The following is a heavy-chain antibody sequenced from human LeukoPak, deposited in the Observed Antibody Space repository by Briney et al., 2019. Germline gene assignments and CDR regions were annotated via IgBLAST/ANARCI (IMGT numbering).Heavy chain of an antibody. V-gene: IGHV4-39*01. CDR2: VFYNGHA. D-gene: IGHD5-12*01. J-gene: IGHJ4*02. CDR3: ARQSGYDSPFDY. Sequence: SETLSLTCTVSGDSLSRTNYYWGWIRQPPGKGPEWIGSVFYNGHAYYIPSLKSRVTISVDTSKNQFSLKLSSVTAADTAVYYCARQSGYDSPFDYWGQGTLVTVSS. CDR1: GDSLSRTNYY.